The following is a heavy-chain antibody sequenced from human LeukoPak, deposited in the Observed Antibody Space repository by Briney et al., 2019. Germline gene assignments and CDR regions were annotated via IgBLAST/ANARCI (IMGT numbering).Heavy chain of an antibody. D-gene: IGHD1-26*01. V-gene: IGHV3-7*05. Sequence: PGGSLRLSCAASGFTFSSYWMSWVRQAPGKGLEWVANIKQDGSEKYYVDSVKGRFTISRDNAKNSLYLQMNSLRAEDTAVYYCARVCLVEVGARGDAFDIWGQGTMVTVSS. CDR1: GFTFSSYW. CDR2: IKQDGSEK. J-gene: IGHJ3*02. CDR3: ARVCLVEVGARGDAFDI.